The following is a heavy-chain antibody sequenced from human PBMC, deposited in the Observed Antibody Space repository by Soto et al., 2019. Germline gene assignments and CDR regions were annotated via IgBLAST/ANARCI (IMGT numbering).Heavy chain of an antibody. CDR3: ARAVPRGHGYNFDS. CDR2: INHSGST. CDR1: GGSFSGDY. D-gene: IGHD5-18*01. Sequence: PSETLSLTCAVYGGSFSGDYWSWIRQPPGKGLEWIGEINHSGSTNYNPSLKSRVTISVDKSKNQFSLKLSSVTAADTAVYYCARAVPRGHGYNFDSWGQGTLVTVSS. J-gene: IGHJ4*02. V-gene: IGHV4-34*01.